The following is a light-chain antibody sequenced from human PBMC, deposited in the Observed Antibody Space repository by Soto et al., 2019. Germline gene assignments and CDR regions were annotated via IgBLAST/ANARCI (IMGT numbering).Light chain of an antibody. CDR3: QQYNNWPRT. CDR2: GAS. Sequence: EIVMTQSPATLSMSPGERANLSCRASQSVSTNLVWYQQKPGQAPRLLIFGASSRATGIPVRFSGSGSGTEFTLIISSLQSEDFAVYYCQQYNNWPRTFGQGTKVEIK. J-gene: IGKJ1*01. CDR1: QSVSTN. V-gene: IGKV3-15*01.